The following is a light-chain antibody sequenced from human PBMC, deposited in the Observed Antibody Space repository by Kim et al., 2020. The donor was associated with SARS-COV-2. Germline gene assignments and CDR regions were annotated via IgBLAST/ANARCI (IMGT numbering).Light chain of an antibody. J-gene: IGKJ2*01. V-gene: IGKV1-5*03. CDR1: QSISTW. CDR3: QQYNSFPYT. CDR2: KAS. Sequence: DIQMTQSPSTLSAFVGDRVTITCRASQSISTWLAWYQQKPGKPPKSLIYKASTLESGVPSTFSGSGSGTEFTLTISSLQPDDFATYYCQQYNSFPYTFGQGTKLEI.